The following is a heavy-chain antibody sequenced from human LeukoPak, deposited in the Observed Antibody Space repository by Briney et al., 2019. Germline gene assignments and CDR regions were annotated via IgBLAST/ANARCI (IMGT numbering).Heavy chain of an antibody. CDR1: GFTVSSNY. V-gene: IGHV3-66*01. Sequence: PGGSLRLSCAASGFTVSSNYMSWVHQAPGKGLEWVSVIYTGGSTYYADSVKGRFTISRDKSKNTLYLQMSSLRAEDTAVYYCAKGMIFGYFEDWGQGALVTVSS. CDR2: IYTGGST. D-gene: IGHD3/OR15-3a*01. CDR3: AKGMIFGYFED. J-gene: IGHJ4*03.